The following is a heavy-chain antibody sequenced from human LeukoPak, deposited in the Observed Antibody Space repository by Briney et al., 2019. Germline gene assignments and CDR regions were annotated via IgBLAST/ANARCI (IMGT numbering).Heavy chain of an antibody. J-gene: IGHJ5*02. CDR1: GGSISSYY. Sequence: IPSETLSLTCTVSGGSISSYYWSWIRQPPGKGLEWNGYIYYSGSTNYKPSLKSRVTISVDTSKNQFSLKLGSVTAADTAVYYCARGGYYGSGDDFRFDPWGQGTLVTVSS. CDR3: ARGGYYGSGDDFRFDP. CDR2: IYYSGST. D-gene: IGHD3-10*01. V-gene: IGHV4-59*01.